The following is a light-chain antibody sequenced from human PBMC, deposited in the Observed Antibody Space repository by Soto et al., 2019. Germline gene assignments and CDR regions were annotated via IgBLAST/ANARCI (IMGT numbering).Light chain of an antibody. CDR3: QKYNSAPWT. CDR1: QGISNY. V-gene: IGKV1-27*01. Sequence: DIPMTQSPSSLSASVGDRVTITCRASQGISNYLAWYQQQPGKVPKLLIYVASTLQSGVPSRFSGSGSGTDFTLTISSLQPEGVATYYCQKYNSAPWTFGQGTKVEIK. J-gene: IGKJ1*01. CDR2: VAS.